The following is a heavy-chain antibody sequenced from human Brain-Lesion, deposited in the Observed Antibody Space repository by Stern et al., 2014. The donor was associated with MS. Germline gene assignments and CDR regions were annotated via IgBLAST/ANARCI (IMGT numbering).Heavy chain of an antibody. CDR2: INPNTGGT. D-gene: IGHD3-3*01. V-gene: IGHV1-2*02. CDR3: ARDQRGITIFGVVTDYYYLGMDV. J-gene: IGHJ6*02. Sequence: QVPLVQSGAEVKKPVASVKVSCKTSGYIFTGYYIHWVRQAPGQGLEWMAWINPNTGGTTYAQKFQGTVTMSRDTSISQAYVELSSLTSDDTAVYYCARDQRGITIFGVVTDYYYLGMDVWGQGTTVTVSS. CDR1: GYIFTGYY.